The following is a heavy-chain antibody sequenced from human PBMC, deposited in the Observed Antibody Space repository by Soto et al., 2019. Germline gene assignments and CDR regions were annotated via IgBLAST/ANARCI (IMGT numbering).Heavy chain of an antibody. Sequence: ASVKVSCKASGYTFTGYYMNWVRQAPGKGREWMGWINPNSGGTNYAQKFQGWVTMTRDTSISTAYMELSRLRSDDTAVYYCAREERSGWHQTLDVWGQGTTVTVSS. D-gene: IGHD6-19*01. CDR2: INPNSGGT. CDR1: GYTFTGYY. J-gene: IGHJ6*02. CDR3: AREERSGWHQTLDV. V-gene: IGHV1-2*04.